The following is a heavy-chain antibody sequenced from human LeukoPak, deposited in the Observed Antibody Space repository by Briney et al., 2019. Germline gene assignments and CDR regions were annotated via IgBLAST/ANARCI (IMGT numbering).Heavy chain of an antibody. CDR1: GGSISGHY. CDR2: IHYSGGT. J-gene: IGHJ4*02. D-gene: IGHD1-7*01. CDR3: ASSEWNYAR. Sequence: KPSETVSLTCTVSGGSISGHYWGWIRQPPGKGLEWIGQIHYSGGTNSNPSLRSRVTISVDTSKNQFSLKLSSVTAADTAVYYCASSEWNYARWGQGTLVTVSS. V-gene: IGHV4-59*08.